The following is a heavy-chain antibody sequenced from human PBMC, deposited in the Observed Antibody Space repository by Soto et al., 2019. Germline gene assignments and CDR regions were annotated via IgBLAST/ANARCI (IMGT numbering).Heavy chain of an antibody. CDR2: IKQDGSEK. CDR3: YTNDFWSGYSHFDY. J-gene: IGHJ4*02. CDR1: GFTFSSYW. D-gene: IGHD3-3*01. V-gene: IGHV3-7*01. Sequence: EVQLVESGGGLVQPGGSLRLSCAASGFTFSSYWMSWVRQAPGKGLEWVANIKQDGSEKYYVDSVKGRFTISRDNAKNSLYLQMNSLRAEETAVYYCYTNDFWSGYSHFDYWGQGTLVTVSS.